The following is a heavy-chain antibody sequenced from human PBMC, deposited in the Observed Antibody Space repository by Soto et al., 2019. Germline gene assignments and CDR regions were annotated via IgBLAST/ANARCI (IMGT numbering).Heavy chain of an antibody. V-gene: IGHV5-51*01. CDR3: ARRRYCSSTSCSTKGVYYYGMDV. CDR2: IYPGDSDT. CDR1: GYSFTSYW. Sequence: GESLKISCKGSGYSFTSYWIGWVRQMPGKGLEWMGIIYPGDSDTRYSPSFQGQVTISADKSISTAYLQWSSLKASDTAMYYCARRRYCSSTSCSTKGVYYYGMDVWGQGTTVTVSS. J-gene: IGHJ6*02. D-gene: IGHD2-2*01.